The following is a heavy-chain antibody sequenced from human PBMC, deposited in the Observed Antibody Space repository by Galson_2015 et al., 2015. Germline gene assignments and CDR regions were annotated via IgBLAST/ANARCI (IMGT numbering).Heavy chain of an antibody. D-gene: IGHD3-9*01. V-gene: IGHV3-30*18. J-gene: IGHJ4*02. CDR3: AKDGGPNFDWLPD. CDR2: ISYDGSNK. Sequence: SLRLSCAASGFTFSSYGMHWVRQAPGKGLEWVAVISYDGSNKYYADSVKGRFTISRGNSKNTLYLQMNSLRAEDTAVYYCAKDGGPNFDWLPDWGQGTLVTVSS. CDR1: GFTFSSYG.